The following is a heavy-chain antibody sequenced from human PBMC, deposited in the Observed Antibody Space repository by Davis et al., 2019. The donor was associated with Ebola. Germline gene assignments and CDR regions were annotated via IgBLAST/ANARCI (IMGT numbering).Heavy chain of an antibody. CDR1: GYTFTSYD. Sequence: ASVKVSCKASGYTFTSYDINWVRQATGQGLEWMGWMNPNSGNTGFAQKFQGRVTITTNTSITTAYMELSSLRSEDTAVIYCGRGGGSTGYTGLDYWGQGTLVTVSS. D-gene: IGHD3-22*01. CDR2: MNPNSGNT. CDR3: GRGGGSTGYTGLDY. V-gene: IGHV1-8*03. J-gene: IGHJ4*02.